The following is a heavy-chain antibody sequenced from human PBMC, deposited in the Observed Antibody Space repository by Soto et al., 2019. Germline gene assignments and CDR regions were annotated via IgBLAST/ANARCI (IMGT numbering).Heavy chain of an antibody. CDR1: GGSMSSYY. D-gene: IGHD1-26*01. CDR2: IYTSGST. J-gene: IGHJ5*02. Sequence: PSETLSLTCTVSGGSMSSYYWSWIRQPAGKGLEWIGHIYTSGSTNYNPSLKSPVTMSVDTSKNQFSLKLSSVTAADTAVYYCARHIIDVGWFDPWGQGTLVTV. CDR3: ARHIIDVGWFDP. V-gene: IGHV4-4*07.